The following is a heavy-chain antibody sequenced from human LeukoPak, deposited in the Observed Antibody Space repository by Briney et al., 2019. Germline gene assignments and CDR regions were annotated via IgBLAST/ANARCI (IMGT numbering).Heavy chain of an antibody. CDR1: GGSISSGGYY. V-gene: IGHV4-31*03. CDR2: IYYSGST. J-gene: IGHJ6*02. CDR3: ARDPGYSYGPGDYYYGMDV. D-gene: IGHD5-18*01. Sequence: SETLSLTCTVPGGSISSGGYYWSWIRQHPGKGLEWIGYIYYSGSTYYNPSLKSRVTISVDTSKNQFSLKLSSVTAADTAVYYCARDPGYSYGPGDYYYGMDVWGQGTTVTVSS.